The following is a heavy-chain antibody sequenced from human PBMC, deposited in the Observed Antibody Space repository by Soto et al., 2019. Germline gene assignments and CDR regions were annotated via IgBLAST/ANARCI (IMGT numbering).Heavy chain of an antibody. J-gene: IGHJ6*03. D-gene: IGHD3-10*01. V-gene: IGHV3-21*01. CDR1: GFTFSSYS. CDR3: ARGLYYYGSGSYYPDYYYYYMDV. CDR2: ISSSSSYI. Sequence: EVQLVESGGGLVKPGGSLSLSCAASGFTFSSYSMNWVRQAPGKGLEWVSSISSSSSYIYYADSVKGRFTISRDNAKNSLYLQMNSLRAEDTAVYYCARGLYYYGSGSYYPDYYYYYMDVWGKGTTVTVSS.